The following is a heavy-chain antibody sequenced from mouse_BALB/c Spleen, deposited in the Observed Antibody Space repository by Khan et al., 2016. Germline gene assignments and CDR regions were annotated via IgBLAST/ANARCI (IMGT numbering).Heavy chain of an antibody. D-gene: IGHD1-1*01. CDR1: GDSITSGY. CDR3: ARYDGSTYVRAMDY. J-gene: IGHJ4*01. CDR2: ISYSGST. V-gene: IGHV3-8*02. Sequence: VQLKESGPSLVKPSQTLSLTCSVTGDSITSGYWNWIRKFPGIKLEYMGYISYSGSTYYNPSLKSRISITRHPSKNQYSLQLISVTTEDTATYCCARYDGSTYVRAMDYWGQGTSVTVSS.